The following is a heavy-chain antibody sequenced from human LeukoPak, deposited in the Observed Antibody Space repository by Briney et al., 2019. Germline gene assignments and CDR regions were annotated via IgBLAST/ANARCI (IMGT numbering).Heavy chain of an antibody. CDR1: GFNFSDYY. CDR2: ISPNDVNR. CDR3: AGSGSPGDY. V-gene: IGHV3-11*01. J-gene: IGHJ4*02. D-gene: IGHD3-10*01. Sequence: GASLRLSCVGAGFNFSDYYISSIRQAPGKGLEWISYISPNDVNRYYVDAVRGRFTVSRDNAKHSPFLQMKSLRGDDTAVYCCAGSGSPGDYWGQGTLVTASS.